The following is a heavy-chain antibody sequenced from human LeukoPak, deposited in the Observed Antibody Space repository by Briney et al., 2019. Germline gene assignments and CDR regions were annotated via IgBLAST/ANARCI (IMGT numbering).Heavy chain of an antibody. V-gene: IGHV3-11*04. CDR2: ISSSGSTI. CDR1: GFTFSDYY. D-gene: IGHD2-15*01. CDR3: ARPYCSGGSCYTYYYYMDV. Sequence: PGGSLRLSCAASGFTFSDYYMSWIRQAPGKGLEWVSYISSSGSTIYYADSVKGRFTISRDNAKNSLYLQMNSLRAEDTAVYYCARPYCSGGSCYTYYYYMDVWGKGTTVTVSS. J-gene: IGHJ6*03.